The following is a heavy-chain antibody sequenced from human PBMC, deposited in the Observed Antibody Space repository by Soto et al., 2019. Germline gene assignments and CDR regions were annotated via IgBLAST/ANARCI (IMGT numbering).Heavy chain of an antibody. Sequence: SPTLSLTCAISGDSVSSNSAAWNWIRQSPSRGLEWLGRTYYRSKWYNDYAVSVKSRITINPDTSKNQFSLQLNSVTPEDTAVYYCAKSFHDILTGYRVFDYWGQGTLVTVSS. J-gene: IGHJ4*02. CDR3: AKSFHDILTGYRVFDY. D-gene: IGHD3-9*01. CDR2: TYYRSKWYN. V-gene: IGHV6-1*01. CDR1: GDSVSSNSAA.